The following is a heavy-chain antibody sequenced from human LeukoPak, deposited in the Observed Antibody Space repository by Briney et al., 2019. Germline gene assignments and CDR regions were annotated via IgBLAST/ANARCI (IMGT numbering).Heavy chain of an antibody. D-gene: IGHD2-15*01. CDR2: IKQDGSEK. CDR1: GFTFSSYW. V-gene: IGHV3-7*01. Sequence: GGSLRLSCAASGFTFSSYWMSWVRQAPGKGLEWVANIKQDGSEKYYVDSVKGRFTISRDNAKSSLYLQMNSLRAEDTAVYYCAKESSAYCSGGSCRSVAFDIWGQGTTVTVSS. J-gene: IGHJ3*02. CDR3: AKESSAYCSGGSCRSVAFDI.